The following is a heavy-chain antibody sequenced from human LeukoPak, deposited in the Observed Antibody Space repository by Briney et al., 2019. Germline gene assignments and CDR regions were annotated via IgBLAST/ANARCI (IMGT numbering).Heavy chain of an antibody. CDR1: GGTFTSYA. V-gene: IGHV1-69*05. J-gene: IGHJ4*02. CDR2: IIAIFGTA. Sequence: GSSVQVSCKASGGTFTSYAISWVRQAPGQGLEWMGGIIAIFGTANYAQKFQGRVTITTDESTSTGYMELSSLRSEDTAVYYCARSSEGAYFDYWGQGTLVTVSS. D-gene: IGHD1-26*01. CDR3: ARSSEGAYFDY.